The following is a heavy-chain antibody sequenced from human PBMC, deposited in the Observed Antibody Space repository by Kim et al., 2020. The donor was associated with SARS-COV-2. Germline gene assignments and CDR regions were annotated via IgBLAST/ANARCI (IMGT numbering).Heavy chain of an antibody. J-gene: IGHJ4*02. D-gene: IGHD1-20*01. CDR2: T. CDR3: AKKNPITTTENY. V-gene: IGHV3-23*01. Sequence: TYYADSVKGRFTISRDNSKNTLYLQGNSLRAEDTAVYYCAKKNPITTTENYWGQGTLVTVSS.